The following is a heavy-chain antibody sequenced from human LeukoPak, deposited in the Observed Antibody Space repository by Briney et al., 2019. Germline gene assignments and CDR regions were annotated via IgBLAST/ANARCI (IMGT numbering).Heavy chain of an antibody. V-gene: IGHV3-21*01. J-gene: IGHJ4*02. CDR3: ARGNRGDIVVVAAAIPPDY. Sequence: GGSLRLSCAASGFTFSSYSMNWIRQAPGKGLEWVSSISSSSSYIYYADSVNGRFTIFRDNAKHSLFQQMNSMSAEAAAVYYCARGNRGDIVVVAAAIPPDYWGQGTLVTVSS. D-gene: IGHD2-2*02. CDR2: ISSSSSYI. CDR1: GFTFSSYS.